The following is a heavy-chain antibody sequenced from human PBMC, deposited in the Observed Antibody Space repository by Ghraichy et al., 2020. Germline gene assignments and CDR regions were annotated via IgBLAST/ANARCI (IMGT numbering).Heavy chain of an antibody. D-gene: IGHD1-26*01. CDR2: IKSKTDGGTT. J-gene: IGHJ4*02. V-gene: IGHV3-15*01. CDR1: GFTFSNAW. CDR3: TTVPGGSRRRLFDY. Sequence: GESLNISCAASGFTFSNAWMSWVRQAPGKGLEWVGRIKSKTDGGTTDYAAPVKGRFTISRDDSKNTLYLQMNSLKTEDTAVYYCTTVPGGSRRRLFDYWGQGTLVTVSS.